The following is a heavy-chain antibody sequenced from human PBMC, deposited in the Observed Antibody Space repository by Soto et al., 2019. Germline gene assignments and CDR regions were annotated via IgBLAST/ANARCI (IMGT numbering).Heavy chain of an antibody. D-gene: IGHD3-16*02. V-gene: IGHV3-53*04. Sequence: EVQLVESGGGLVQPGGSLRLSCAASGFTVSSNYMSWVRQAPGKGLEWVSVIYSGGSTYYADSVKGRFTISRHNSKNTLYLQMNSLRAEDTAVYYCARGKYGGDYVWGSYRPKYYFDFWGQGTLVTVSS. J-gene: IGHJ4*02. CDR3: ARGKYGGDYVWGSYRPKYYFDF. CDR2: IYSGGST. CDR1: GFTVSSNY.